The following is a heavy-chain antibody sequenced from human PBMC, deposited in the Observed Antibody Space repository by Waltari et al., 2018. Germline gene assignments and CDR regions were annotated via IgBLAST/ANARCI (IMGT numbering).Heavy chain of an antibody. Sequence: QVQLVESGGGVVQPGRSLRLSCAASGFTFSSYAMHWVRQAPGKGLEWVAVISYDGSNKYYADSVKDRFTISRDNSKNTLYLQMNSLRAEDTAVYYCAREVAVPNYYYYYMDVWGKGTTVTVSS. D-gene: IGHD2-2*01. CDR1: GFTFSSYA. CDR3: AREVAVPNYYYYYMDV. V-gene: IGHV3-30*01. CDR2: ISYDGSNK. J-gene: IGHJ6*03.